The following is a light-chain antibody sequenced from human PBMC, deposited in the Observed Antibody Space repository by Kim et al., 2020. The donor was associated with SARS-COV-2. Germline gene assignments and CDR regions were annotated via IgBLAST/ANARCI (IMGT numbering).Light chain of an antibody. Sequence: SASVGDRVTITWRARRSISSVLACYQQKPGKATKLLIYDASSVTSGVPSRFSGSGSGTEFTLTISSQQPDDFATYYCQQYNSYRTFGQGTKVDIK. CDR2: DAS. CDR1: RSISSV. V-gene: IGKV1-5*01. J-gene: IGKJ1*01. CDR3: QQYNSYRT.